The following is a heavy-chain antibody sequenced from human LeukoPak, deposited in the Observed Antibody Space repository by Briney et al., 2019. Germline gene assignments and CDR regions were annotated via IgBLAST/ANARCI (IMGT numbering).Heavy chain of an antibody. V-gene: IGHV3-23*01. CDR3: AKDSGYCSGGSCYVEYFDF. Sequence: GGSLRLSCAASGFTFSSYAMSWVRQAPGKGLEWVSAISGSGGSTYYADSVKGRFTISRDNSKNTLYLQMNSLRAEDTAVYYCAKDSGYCSGGSCYVEYFDFWGQGTLVTVSS. J-gene: IGHJ4*02. CDR2: ISGSGGST. D-gene: IGHD2-15*01. CDR1: GFTFSSYA.